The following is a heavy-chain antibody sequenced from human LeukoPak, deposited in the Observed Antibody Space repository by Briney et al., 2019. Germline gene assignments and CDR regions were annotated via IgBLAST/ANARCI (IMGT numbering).Heavy chain of an antibody. CDR1: GLSFSSYA. V-gene: IGHV3-64D*09. Sequence: PGGSLRLSCSVSGLSFSSYAMHWVRQAPGKGLEYVSSISSNGDSTYYADSVEGRFTISRDNSKNTLFLQMSSLRAEDTAVYYCVKDRYVDYWGQGTLVTVSS. CDR3: VKDRYVDY. D-gene: IGHD3-16*01. J-gene: IGHJ4*02. CDR2: ISSNGDST.